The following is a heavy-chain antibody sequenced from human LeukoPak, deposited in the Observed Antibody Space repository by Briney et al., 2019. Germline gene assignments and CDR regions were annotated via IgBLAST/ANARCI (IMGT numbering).Heavy chain of an antibody. D-gene: IGHD3-22*01. Sequence: PSETLSLTCTVSGGSISSSSYYWGWIRQPPGKGLEWIGSIYYSGSTYYNPSLKSRVTISVDTFKNQFSLKLSSVTAADTAVYYCARLVITHFDYWGQGTLVTVSS. J-gene: IGHJ4*02. CDR1: GGSISSSSYY. V-gene: IGHV4-39*01. CDR2: IYYSGST. CDR3: ARLVITHFDY.